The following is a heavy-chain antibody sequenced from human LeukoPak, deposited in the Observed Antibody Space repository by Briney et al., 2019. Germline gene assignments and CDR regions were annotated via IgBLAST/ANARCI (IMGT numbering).Heavy chain of an antibody. V-gene: IGHV1-46*01. J-gene: IGHJ5*02. CDR2: INPSGGST. Sequence: GASVKVSCKASGYAFTSYYMHWVRQAPGQGLEWMGIINPSGGSTSYAQKFQGRVTMTRDTSTSTVYMELSSLRSEDTAVYYCARDLAYYYGSGSPNWFDPWGQGTLVTVSS. CDR3: ARDLAYYYGSGSPNWFDP. CDR1: GYAFTSYY. D-gene: IGHD3-10*01.